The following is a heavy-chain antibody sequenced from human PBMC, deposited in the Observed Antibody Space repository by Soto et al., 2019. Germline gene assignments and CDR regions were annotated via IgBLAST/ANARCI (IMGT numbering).Heavy chain of an antibody. D-gene: IGHD5-18*01. CDR3: ARDRHTDILYYFDT. Sequence: QVQLVESGGGVVQPGRSLRLSCAASGFTFSSYGMHWVRQAPGKGLEWVAVIWYDGSKKYYADSVKGRFTVSRDNSKNTLYPQMNSLIAEDTTVYYCARDRHTDILYYFDTWGQGTPVTVSS. J-gene: IGHJ4*02. CDR1: GFTFSSYG. V-gene: IGHV3-33*01. CDR2: IWYDGSKK.